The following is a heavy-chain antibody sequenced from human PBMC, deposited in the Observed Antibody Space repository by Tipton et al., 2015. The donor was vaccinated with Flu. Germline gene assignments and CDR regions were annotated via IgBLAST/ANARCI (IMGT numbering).Heavy chain of an antibody. D-gene: IGHD3-10*01. V-gene: IGHV4-59*08. J-gene: IGHJ4*02. CDR3: ARHSGSRSYPLDY. Sequence: TLSLTCTVSGDSMGTYSWSWIRQPPGKGLEWIGYTTYSGTTSYNPSLQSRVSISIDTSKNQFSLKVSSVTAADTAGYYCARHSGSRSYPLDYWGQGTPVTVSS. CDR1: GDSMGTYS. CDR2: TTYSGTT.